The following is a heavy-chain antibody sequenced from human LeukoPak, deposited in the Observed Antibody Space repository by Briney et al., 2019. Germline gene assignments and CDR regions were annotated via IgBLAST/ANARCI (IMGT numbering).Heavy chain of an antibody. D-gene: IGHD1-26*01. V-gene: IGHV4-39*07. Sequence: RPSETLSLTCTVSGGSISSSSYYWGWIRQPPGKGLEWIGSIYYSGSTYYNPSLKSRVTMSVDTSKNQFSLKLSSVTAADTAVYYCARGVVVRWELYHDAFDIWGQGTMVTVSS. CDR3: ARGVVVRWELYHDAFDI. CDR2: IYYSGST. J-gene: IGHJ3*02. CDR1: GGSISSSSYY.